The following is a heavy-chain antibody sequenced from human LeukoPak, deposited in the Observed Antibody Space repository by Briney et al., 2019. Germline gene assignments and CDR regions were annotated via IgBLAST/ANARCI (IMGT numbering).Heavy chain of an antibody. V-gene: IGHV3-7*01. D-gene: IGHD3-3*01. CDR2: IKQDGSEK. J-gene: IGHJ4*02. CDR3: ARASPPLYDFWSGYDY. CDR1: GFTFSSYW. Sequence: GGSLRLSCAASGFTFSSYWMSWVRQAPGKGLEWVANIKQDGSEKYYVDSVKGRFTISRDNAKNSLYLQMNSLRAEDTAVYYCARASPPLYDFWSGYDYWGQETLVTVSS.